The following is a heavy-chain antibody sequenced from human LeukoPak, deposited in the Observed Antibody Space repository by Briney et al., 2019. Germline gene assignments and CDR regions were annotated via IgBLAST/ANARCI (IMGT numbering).Heavy chain of an antibody. J-gene: IGHJ4*02. CDR3: ARRFYGGKPDY. CDR2: INHSGST. Sequence: PSETLSLTCAVYGGSFSGYYWSWIRQPPGKGLEWIGEINHSGSTNYNPSLKSRVTISVDTSKNQFSLKLSSVTAADTAVYYCARRFYGGKPDYWGQGTLVTVS. V-gene: IGHV4-34*01. D-gene: IGHD4-23*01. CDR1: GGSFSGYY.